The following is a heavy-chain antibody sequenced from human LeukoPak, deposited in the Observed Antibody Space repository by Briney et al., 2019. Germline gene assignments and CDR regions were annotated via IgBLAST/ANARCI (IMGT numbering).Heavy chain of an antibody. Sequence: PGGSLRLSCAASAFAFSSYSMNWFRQAPGKGLEWVASITSGSKYIFYADSVRGRFTISRDNAENSLFLHMKSLRADDTGVYFCARDEETVAGLNGFDLWGQGTLVTVSS. CDR1: AFAFSSYS. J-gene: IGHJ4*02. D-gene: IGHD6-19*01. CDR2: ITSGSKYI. CDR3: ARDEETVAGLNGFDL. V-gene: IGHV3-21*01.